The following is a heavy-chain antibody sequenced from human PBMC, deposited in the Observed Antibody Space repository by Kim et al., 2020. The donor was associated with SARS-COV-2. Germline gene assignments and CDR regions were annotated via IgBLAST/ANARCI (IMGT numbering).Heavy chain of an antibody. J-gene: IGHJ6*02. CDR2: IYYSGST. V-gene: IGHV4-59*13. Sequence: SETLSLTCTVSGGSISSYYWSWIRQPPGKGLEWIGYIYYSGSTNYNPSLKSRVTISVDTSKNQFSLKLSSVTAADTAVYYCARGPPIMATYPYYYYGMDVWGQGTTVTVSS. D-gene: IGHD5-12*01. CDR3: ARGPPIMATYPYYYYGMDV. CDR1: GGSISSYY.